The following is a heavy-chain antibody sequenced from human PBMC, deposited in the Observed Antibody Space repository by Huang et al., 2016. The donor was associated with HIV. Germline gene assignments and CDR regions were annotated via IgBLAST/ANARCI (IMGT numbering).Heavy chain of an antibody. V-gene: IGHV1-8*01. CDR1: GYIFSNYD. D-gene: IGHD6-19*01. CDR2: LNPNRGKT. CDR3: ARLTSGWYQDY. J-gene: IGHJ4*02. Sequence: QVQLVQSGPEVKKPGASVKVSCQTSGYIFSNYDINWVRQAPGQGLQWMSWLNPNRGKTAYVQNVQGRVTLTRSTSTGAAYMVLNSLTSQATAVYYCARLTSGWYQDYWGQGTLVTVSS.